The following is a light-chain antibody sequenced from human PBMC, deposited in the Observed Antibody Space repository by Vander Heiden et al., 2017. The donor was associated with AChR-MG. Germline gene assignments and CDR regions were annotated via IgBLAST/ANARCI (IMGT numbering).Light chain of an antibody. Sequence: EIVLTQSPATLSLSPGERATLSCRASQSVSRYLAWYQQKPGQAPRLLIYDASNRATGIKARFSGSGYGTDFTLTISSREPEDFAVYYCQQRSNGPPGYTFGQGTKLEIK. J-gene: IGKJ2*01. CDR1: QSVSRY. V-gene: IGKV3-11*01. CDR2: DAS. CDR3: QQRSNGPPGYT.